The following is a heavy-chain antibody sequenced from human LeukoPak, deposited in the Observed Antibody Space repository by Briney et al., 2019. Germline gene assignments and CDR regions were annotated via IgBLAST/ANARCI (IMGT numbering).Heavy chain of an antibody. V-gene: IGHV1-18*01. Sequence: ASVKVSCKASGYTFTSYGISWVRQAPGQGLEWMGWISAYNGNTNYAQKFQGRVTMTRDMSTSTVYMELSSLRSEDTAVYYCFSSGNIPRVDAFDIWGQGTMVTVSS. CDR1: GYTFTSYG. D-gene: IGHD3-22*01. CDR2: ISAYNGNT. CDR3: FSSGNIPRVDAFDI. J-gene: IGHJ3*02.